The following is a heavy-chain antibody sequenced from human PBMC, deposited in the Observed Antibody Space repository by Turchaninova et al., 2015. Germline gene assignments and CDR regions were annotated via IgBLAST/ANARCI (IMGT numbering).Heavy chain of an antibody. CDR3: ARDRVVGATTEAFDI. CDR2: ISSSNYI. CDR1: GFSFSADT. V-gene: IGHV3-21*01. D-gene: IGHD1-26*01. Sequence: EVQLVESWGGLVKPGGSLRLSCAASGFSFSADTMNWVRQDPGGGLGLVSSISSSNYIDYAESVRGRFTISRDNAKTSLYLQMESLRVEDSGVYFCARDRVVGATTEAFDIWGQGTLVTVSS. J-gene: IGHJ3*02.